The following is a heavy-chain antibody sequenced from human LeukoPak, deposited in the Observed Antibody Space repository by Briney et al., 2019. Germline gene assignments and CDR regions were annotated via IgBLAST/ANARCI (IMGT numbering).Heavy chain of an antibody. CDR2: IYYSGST. V-gene: IGHV4-30-4*01. CDR3: AREDGYSNFLDY. J-gene: IGHJ4*02. CDR1: GGSISSGNYY. D-gene: IGHD4-11*01. Sequence: SQTLSLTCTVSGGSISSGNYYWSWIRQPPGKGLEWIGYIYYSGSTYYNPSLKSRLTISVHTSKNPFSLKLSSVTAADTAVYYCAREDGYSNFLDYWDQGTLVTVSS.